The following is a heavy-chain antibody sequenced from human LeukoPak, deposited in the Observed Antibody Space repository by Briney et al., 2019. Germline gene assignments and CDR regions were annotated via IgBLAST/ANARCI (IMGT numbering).Heavy chain of an antibody. CDR2: IRSKTDGGTT. CDR1: GFTLKNAW. CDR3: ATGTEQQWLSLDY. Sequence: GGSLILSCVASGFTLKNAWMSWVRQAPGKGLEWVGRIRSKTDGGTTDYAAPVKGRFTISRDDSKNTLYLQMNSLKTEDTAVYFCATGTEQQWLSLDYWGQGTLVTVSS. D-gene: IGHD6-19*01. J-gene: IGHJ4*02. V-gene: IGHV3-15*01.